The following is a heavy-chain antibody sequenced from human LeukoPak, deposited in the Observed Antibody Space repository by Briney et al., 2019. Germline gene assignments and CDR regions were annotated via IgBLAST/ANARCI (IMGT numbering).Heavy chain of an antibody. CDR2: IYTSGST. Sequence: PSETLSLTCTVSGGSISSYYWSWIRQPAGKGLEWIGHIYTSGSTNYNPSLKSRVTMSVDTSKNQFSLKLSSVTAADTAVYYCARDRIVVVPAAINNWFDPWGQGTLVTVSS. J-gene: IGHJ5*02. D-gene: IGHD2-2*01. CDR3: ARDRIVVVPAAINNWFDP. V-gene: IGHV4-4*07. CDR1: GGSISSYY.